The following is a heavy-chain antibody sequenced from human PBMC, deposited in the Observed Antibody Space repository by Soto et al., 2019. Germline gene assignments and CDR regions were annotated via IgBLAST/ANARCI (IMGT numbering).Heavy chain of an antibody. CDR2: ISKDGSGK. D-gene: IGHD3-3*01. J-gene: IGHJ1*01. Sequence: PGGSLRLSCAASGLMFSRYAIHWVRQAPGKGLEWVAVISKDGSGKYYADSVRGRFSISRDKSKNTVYLEMNGMRDDDTAVFYCARSRSGAVPDSFGYWGQGTLVTVSS. CDR1: GLMFSRYA. V-gene: IGHV3-30-3*01. CDR3: ARSRSGAVPDSFGY.